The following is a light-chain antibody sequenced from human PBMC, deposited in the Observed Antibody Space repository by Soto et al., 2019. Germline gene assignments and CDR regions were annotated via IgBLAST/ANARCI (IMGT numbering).Light chain of an antibody. J-gene: IGKJ1*01. CDR1: QSLIHSDGDTY. Sequence: DVVMTQSPLSLPVTLGQPASISCRSSQSLIHSDGDTYLNWFQQRPGQSPRRLIYKVSDRDSGVPDRFSGSGSGTDFTLKISRVEAEDVGVYYCMQGTRWPWTFGQGTEVELK. CDR2: KVS. V-gene: IGKV2-30*02. CDR3: MQGTRWPWT.